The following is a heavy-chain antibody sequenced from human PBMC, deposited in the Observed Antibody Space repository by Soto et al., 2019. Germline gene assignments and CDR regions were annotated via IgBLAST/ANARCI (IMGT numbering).Heavy chain of an antibody. V-gene: IGHV1-8*01. Sequence: XSVKVSCKASVYTFTSYDINWVRQATGQGLEWMGWMNPNSGNTGYAQRFQGRVTMTRNTSISTAYMELSSLRSEDTAVYYCARDGSITGTEGMDVWGQGTTVTVSS. CDR2: MNPNSGNT. J-gene: IGHJ6*02. CDR3: ARDGSITGTEGMDV. CDR1: VYTFTSYD. D-gene: IGHD1-20*01.